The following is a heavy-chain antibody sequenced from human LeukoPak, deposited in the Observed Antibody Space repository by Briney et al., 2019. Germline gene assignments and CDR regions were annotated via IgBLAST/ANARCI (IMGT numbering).Heavy chain of an antibody. V-gene: IGHV4-34*01. CDR3: ARAAADGYDSSGLLDY. Sequence: PSETLSLTCAVYGGSFSGYYWSWIRQPPGKGLEWVGEINHSGSTNYNPSLKSRVTISVDTSKNQFSLKLSSVTAADTAVYYCARAAADGYDSSGLLDYWGQGTLVTVSS. D-gene: IGHD3-22*01. CDR1: GGSFSGYY. J-gene: IGHJ4*02. CDR2: INHSGST.